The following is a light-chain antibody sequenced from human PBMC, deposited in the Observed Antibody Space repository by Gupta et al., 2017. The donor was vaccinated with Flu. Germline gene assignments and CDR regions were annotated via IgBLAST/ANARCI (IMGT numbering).Light chain of an antibody. CDR1: KLANKY. CDR3: QAWDSSAGV. V-gene: IGLV3-1*01. CDR2: EDE. J-gene: IGLJ1*01. Sequence: SPGQTATITCSGDKLANKYTCWYQQKPGQSPVLIIYEDEKRPSGIPERFSGSNTGNTATLTISGTQAMDEADYYCQAWDSSAGVFGAGTKVTV.